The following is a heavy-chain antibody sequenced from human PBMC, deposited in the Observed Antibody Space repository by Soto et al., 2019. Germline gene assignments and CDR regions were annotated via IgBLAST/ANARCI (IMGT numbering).Heavy chain of an antibody. CDR1: GYSFTSYW. D-gene: IGHD1-26*01. CDR2: IFPVDFVT. J-gene: IGHJ6*02. V-gene: IGHV5-51*01. Sequence: GESLKISCKGSGYSFTSYWIGWVRQMPGKVLVWLGFIFPVDFVTRYSPSFQVQVPISADKSISTAYLHWSSLKASDTAMYYCARQSTSGDYYGMDVWGQGTTVTVSS. CDR3: ARQSTSGDYYGMDV.